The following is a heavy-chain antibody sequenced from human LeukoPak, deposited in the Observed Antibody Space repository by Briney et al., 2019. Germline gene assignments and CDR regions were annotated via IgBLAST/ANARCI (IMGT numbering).Heavy chain of an antibody. Sequence: GGSLRLSCAASGFTFSSYSMNWVRQAPGKGLEWVSSISSSSGYIYYADSVKGRFTISRDNAKNSLYLQMNSLRAEDTAVYYCASDPTPLYSYGYEVDYWGQGTLVTVSS. CDR1: GFTFSSYS. CDR2: ISSSSGYI. D-gene: IGHD5-18*01. J-gene: IGHJ4*02. CDR3: ASDPTPLYSYGYEVDY. V-gene: IGHV3-21*01.